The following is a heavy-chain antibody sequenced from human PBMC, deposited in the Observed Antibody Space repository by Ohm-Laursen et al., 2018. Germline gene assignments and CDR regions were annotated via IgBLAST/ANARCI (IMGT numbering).Heavy chain of an antibody. CDR3: ARIGYSSSAFDY. CDR2: INQDGSAN. D-gene: IGHD6-6*01. J-gene: IGHJ4*02. CDR1: GFTFSNYE. V-gene: IGHV3-7*01. Sequence: SLRLSCSASGFTFSNYEMNWVRQAPGKGLEWVASINQDGSANDFVDSLKGRFTLSRDNAKNSLSLQMNSLRDDDTGVYYCARIGYSSSAFDYWGQGTLVTVSS.